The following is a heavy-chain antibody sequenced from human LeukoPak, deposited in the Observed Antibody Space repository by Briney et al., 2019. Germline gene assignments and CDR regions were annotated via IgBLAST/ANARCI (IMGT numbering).Heavy chain of an antibody. CDR3: TTLTGYSSGWHNWFDP. CDR1: GFTFSGSA. CDR2: ISSKASSYAT. Sequence: GGSLRLSCAASGFTFSGSAMDGVRQAPGKGLEWVGRISSKASSYATAHAATVECRFPISSDDTKNTAYLQMNSLKAEDTAVYYCTTLTGYSSGWHNWFDPWGQGTLVTVSS. V-gene: IGHV3-73*01. J-gene: IGHJ5*02. D-gene: IGHD6-19*01.